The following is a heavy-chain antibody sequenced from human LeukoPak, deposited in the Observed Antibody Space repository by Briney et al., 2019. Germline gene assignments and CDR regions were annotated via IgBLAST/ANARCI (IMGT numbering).Heavy chain of an antibody. CDR1: GGSISSSSYY. CDR3: ARHTTYGYSYGYDY. J-gene: IGHJ4*02. D-gene: IGHD5-18*01. V-gene: IGHV4-39*01. Sequence: SETLSLTCTVSGGSISSSSYYWGWIRQPPGKGLEWIGSIYYSGSTYYNPSLKSRVTISVDTSKNQFSLKLSSVTAADTAVYYCARHTTYGYSYGYDYWGQGTLVAVSS. CDR2: IYYSGST.